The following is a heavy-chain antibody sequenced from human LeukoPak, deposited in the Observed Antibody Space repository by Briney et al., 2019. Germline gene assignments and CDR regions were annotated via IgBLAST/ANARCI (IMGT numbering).Heavy chain of an antibody. J-gene: IGHJ6*03. CDR3: ARATRLRFLEWLSKGCYYYLDV. CDR2: INHSGST. CDR1: GGSFSGYY. D-gene: IGHD3-3*01. Sequence: SETLSLTCAVYGGSFSGYYWSWIRQPPGKGLEWIGEINHSGSTNYNPSLKSRVTISVDTSKNQFSLKLSSVTAADTAVYYCARATRLRFLEWLSKGCYYYLDVWGKGTTVTVSS. V-gene: IGHV4-34*01.